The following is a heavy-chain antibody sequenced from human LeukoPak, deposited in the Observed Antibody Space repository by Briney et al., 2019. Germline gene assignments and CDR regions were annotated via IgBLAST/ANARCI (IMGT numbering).Heavy chain of an antibody. D-gene: IGHD6-19*01. CDR2: ISGSGGST. Sequence: PGGSVRLSCAASGFTFSNYGLSCVRQAPGKGLEWVSVISGSGGSTYYADSVKGRFTNSRDNSQNTLYLQMDSLRAEDTAVYYCAKDRTGFSSGWTLDYWGPGTLVTVSS. V-gene: IGHV3-23*01. J-gene: IGHJ4*02. CDR3: AKDRTGFSSGWTLDY. CDR1: GFTFSNYG.